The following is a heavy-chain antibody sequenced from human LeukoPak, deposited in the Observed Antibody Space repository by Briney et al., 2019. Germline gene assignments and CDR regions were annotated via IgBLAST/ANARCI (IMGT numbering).Heavy chain of an antibody. CDR1: GFTFSSYA. CDR3: ARDPAGIAVAGNY. J-gene: IGHJ4*02. CDR2: ISGSGGST. V-gene: IGHV3-23*01. Sequence: PGGSLRLSCAASGFTFSSYAMSWVRQAPGKGLEWVSAISGSGGSTCYADSVKGRFTISRDNSKNTVYLQMNSLRAEDTAVYYCARDPAGIAVAGNYWGQGTLVTVSS. D-gene: IGHD6-19*01.